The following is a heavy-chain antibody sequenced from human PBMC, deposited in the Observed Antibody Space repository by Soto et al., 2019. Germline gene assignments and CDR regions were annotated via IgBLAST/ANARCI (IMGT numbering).Heavy chain of an antibody. V-gene: IGHV2-70*11. CDR3: VILYSSSWNCFDY. CDR2: IDGDDTK. J-gene: IGHJ4*02. Sequence: PTLVNPTQTLTLICTLSGFSLSTTGMCVSWIRQPPGKALEWLARIDGDDTKYYNTSLETRLTISKDTSKNQVVLTMTNVDPVDTALYYCVILYSSSWNCFDYWGQGSLVTVSS. CDR1: GFSLSTTGMC. D-gene: IGHD6-13*01.